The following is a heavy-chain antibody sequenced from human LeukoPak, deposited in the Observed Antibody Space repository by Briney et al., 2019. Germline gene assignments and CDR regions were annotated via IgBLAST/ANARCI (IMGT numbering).Heavy chain of an antibody. V-gene: IGHV3-23*01. CDR2: ISRGTGST. CDR3: AKDGGNGPFDY. D-gene: IGHD4-23*01. CDR1: VFTFRLSA. Sequence: GGSLRLSCGASVFTFRLSAISWVRQAPGKGLEWVSTISRGTGSTYYADSVKGRFTISRDNSKNTLYLQMNSLRAEDTAVYYGAKDGGNGPFDYWGQGTLVTVSS. J-gene: IGHJ4*02.